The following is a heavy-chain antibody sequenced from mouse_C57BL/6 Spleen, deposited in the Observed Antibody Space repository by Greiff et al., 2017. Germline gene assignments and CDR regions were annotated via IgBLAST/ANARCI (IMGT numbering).Heavy chain of an antibody. V-gene: IGHV1-53*01. J-gene: IGHJ2*01. D-gene: IGHD1-1*01. CDR3: ARNEGSTVVDYFEC. CDR1: GYTFTSYW. Sequence: QVQLQQPGTELVKPGASVKLSCKASGYTFTSYWMHWVKQRPGQGLEWIGNINPSNGGTNYNEKFKSKATLTVDKSSSTAYMQLSSLTSEDSAVYYCARNEGSTVVDYFECWGQGTTLTVSS. CDR2: INPSNGGT.